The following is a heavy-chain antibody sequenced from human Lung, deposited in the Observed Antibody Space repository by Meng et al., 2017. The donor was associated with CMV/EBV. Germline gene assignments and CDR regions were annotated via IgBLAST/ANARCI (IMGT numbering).Heavy chain of an antibody. CDR1: GDAFSYT. J-gene: IGHJ2*01. CDR3: ARGKAGNSGSGYFDL. V-gene: IGHV1-69*02. D-gene: IGHD4-23*01. CDR2: IIPVLTMP. Sequence: SXXVSXXAPGDAFSYTINWVRQAPGQGLEWMGRIIPVLTMPIYAQKFQGRVTFTADRSTSTVYMDLSSLRSEDTAVYYCARGKAGNSGSGYFDLWGRGTXVTVSS.